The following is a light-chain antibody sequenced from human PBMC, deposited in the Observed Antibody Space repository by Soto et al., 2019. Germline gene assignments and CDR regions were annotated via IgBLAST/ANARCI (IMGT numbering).Light chain of an antibody. V-gene: IGKV3-11*01. Sequence: KVLTQSPATLSVSTGERAALSCMASQSVSRYLAWYQQKPGQAPRLLIYDASNRATGIPARFSGNGSGTDFTLTISSLEPEDFGVYYCQQRSNWPPLTFGGGTKVDI. CDR2: DAS. J-gene: IGKJ4*01. CDR1: QSVSRY. CDR3: QQRSNWPPLT.